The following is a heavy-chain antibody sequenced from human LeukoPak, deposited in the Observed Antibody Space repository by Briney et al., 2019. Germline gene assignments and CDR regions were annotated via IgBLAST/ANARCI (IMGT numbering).Heavy chain of an antibody. V-gene: IGHV3-74*03. CDR3: ARDLGGGPPGY. CDR1: GFTFSSYW. D-gene: IGHD4-23*01. Sequence: GGSLRLSCAASGFTFSSYWMHWARQTPGKGLMWVSRIKTDGSSTTYADSVKGRFTISRDNAKNTLYLQMNSLRAEDSAVYYCARDLGGGPPGYWGQGTLVTVSS. J-gene: IGHJ4*02. CDR2: IKTDGSST.